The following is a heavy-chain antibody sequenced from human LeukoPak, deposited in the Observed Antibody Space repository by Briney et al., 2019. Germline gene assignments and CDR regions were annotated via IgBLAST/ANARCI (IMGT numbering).Heavy chain of an antibody. CDR2: IIPIFGTA. D-gene: IGHD1-26*01. CDR3: ASRELPETSPFDY. CDR1: GGTFSSYA. Sequence: GSSVKVSCKASGGTFSSYAISLVRQAPGQGLEWMGRIIPIFGTANYAQKFQGRVTITTDESTSTAYMELSSLRSEDTAVYYCASRELPETSPFDYWGQGTLVTVSS. V-gene: IGHV1-69*05. J-gene: IGHJ4*02.